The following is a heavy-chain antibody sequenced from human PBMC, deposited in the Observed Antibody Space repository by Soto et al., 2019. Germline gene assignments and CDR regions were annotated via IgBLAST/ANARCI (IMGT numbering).Heavy chain of an antibody. Sequence: GGSLRLSCAASGFTFSSYAMSWVRQAPGKGLEWVSAISGSGGSTYYADSVKGRFTISRDNSKNTLYLQMNSLRAEDTAVYYGACDPGIAVAGTDWFDPWGQGTLVTVSS. D-gene: IGHD6-19*01. V-gene: IGHV3-23*01. CDR1: GFTFSSYA. J-gene: IGHJ5*02. CDR3: ACDPGIAVAGTDWFDP. CDR2: ISGSGGST.